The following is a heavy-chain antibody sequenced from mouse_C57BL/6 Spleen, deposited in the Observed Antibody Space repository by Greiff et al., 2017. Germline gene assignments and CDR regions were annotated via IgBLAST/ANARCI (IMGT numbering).Heavy chain of an antibody. Sequence: QVQLQQSGPELVKPGASVKISCKASGYAFSSSWMNWVKQRPGKGLEWIGRIYPGDGDTNYNGKFKGKATLTADKSSSTAYMQLSSLTSEDSAVYFCVVSLFAYWGQGTLVTVSA. CDR1: GYAFSSSW. V-gene: IGHV1-82*01. CDR2: IYPGDGDT. D-gene: IGHD6-2*01. J-gene: IGHJ3*01. CDR3: VVSLFAY.